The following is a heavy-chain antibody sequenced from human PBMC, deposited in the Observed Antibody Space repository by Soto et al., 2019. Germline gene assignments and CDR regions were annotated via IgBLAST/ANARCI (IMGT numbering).Heavy chain of an antibody. Sequence: PSETLSLTCAVYGGSFSGYYWSWIRQPPGKGLEWIGEINHSGSTDYNPSLKSRVTISVDTSKNQFSLKLSSVTAADTAVYYCARRASIVGATIDYWGQGTLVTVSS. V-gene: IGHV4-34*01. D-gene: IGHD1-26*01. CDR2: INHSGST. J-gene: IGHJ4*02. CDR1: GGSFSGYY. CDR3: ARRASIVGATIDY.